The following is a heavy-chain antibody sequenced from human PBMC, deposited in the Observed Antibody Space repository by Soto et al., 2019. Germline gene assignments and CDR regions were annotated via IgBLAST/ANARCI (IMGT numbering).Heavy chain of an antibody. CDR2: ISYDGSNK. Sequence: LRLSCAASGFTFSSYAMHWVRQAPGKGLEWVAVISYDGSNKYYADSVKGRFTISRDNSKNTLYLQMNSLRAEDTAVYYCARGVYDSSGYQGQYYFDYWGQGTLVTVSS. CDR3: ARGVYDSSGYQGQYYFDY. D-gene: IGHD3-22*01. CDR1: GFTFSSYA. V-gene: IGHV3-30-3*01. J-gene: IGHJ4*02.